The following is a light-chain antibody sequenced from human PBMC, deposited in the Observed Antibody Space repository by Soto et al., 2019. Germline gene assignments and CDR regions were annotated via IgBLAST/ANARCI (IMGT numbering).Light chain of an antibody. CDR1: QSVLYNSDNRNY. CDR2: WAS. CDR3: QQYYSSLPT. V-gene: IGKV4-1*01. Sequence: DIVMTQSPDSLAVSLGERATINCKSSQSVLYNSDNRNYLAWYQQKPGQPPKLLIYWASTRESGVPDRFSGSGSGTDFTLTISSLQAEDVAVYSCQQYYSSLPTFGQGTKVDIK. J-gene: IGKJ1*01.